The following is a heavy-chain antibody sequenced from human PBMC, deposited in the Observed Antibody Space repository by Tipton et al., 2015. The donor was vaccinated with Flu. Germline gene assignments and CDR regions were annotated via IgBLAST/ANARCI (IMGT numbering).Heavy chain of an antibody. Sequence: TLSLTCSVSGASISDYYWNWIRQRPGKGLEWLAHISYSRTTDYNPSLESRVTISLDTSKNQFSLKLSSVTAADTAVYYCARDDSGFNDYWGPGTLVTVSS. CDR1: GASISDYY. D-gene: IGHD3-22*01. CDR2: ISYSRTT. CDR3: ARDDSGFNDY. V-gene: IGHV4-59*12. J-gene: IGHJ4*02.